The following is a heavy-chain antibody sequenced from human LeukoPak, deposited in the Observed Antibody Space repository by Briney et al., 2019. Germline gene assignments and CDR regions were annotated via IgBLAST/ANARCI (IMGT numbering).Heavy chain of an antibody. CDR3: ARGQWLVRRYFDY. V-gene: IGHV3-66*01. Sequence: GGSLRLSCAASRFTFSSYWMSWVRQAPGKGLEWVSVIYSGGSTYYADSVKGRFTISRDNSKNTLYLQMNSLRAEDTAVYYCARGQWLVRRYFDYWGQGTLVTVSS. J-gene: IGHJ4*02. CDR1: RFTFSSYW. CDR2: IYSGGST. D-gene: IGHD6-19*01.